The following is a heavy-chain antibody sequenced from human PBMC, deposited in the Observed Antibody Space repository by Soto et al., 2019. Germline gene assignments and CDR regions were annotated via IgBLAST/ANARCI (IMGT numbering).Heavy chain of an antibody. V-gene: IGHV3-30-3*01. Sequence: QVPLVESGGGVVQPGRSLRLSCAASGFTFSSYAMHWVRQAPGKGLEWVAVISYDGSNKYYADSVKGRFTISRDNSKNTLYLQMNSLRAEDTAVYYCARDPEWELTYWYFDLWGRGPLVTVSS. J-gene: IGHJ2*01. CDR2: ISYDGSNK. CDR1: GFTFSSYA. CDR3: ARDPEWELTYWYFDL. D-gene: IGHD1-26*01.